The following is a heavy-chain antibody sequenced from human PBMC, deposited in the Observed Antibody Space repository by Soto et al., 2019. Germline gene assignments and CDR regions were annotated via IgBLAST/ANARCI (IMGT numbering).Heavy chain of an antibody. J-gene: IGHJ2*01. CDR3: VKDKLHSGSYEICFFDL. V-gene: IGHV3-30*18. CDR2: ISFDGNYK. CDR1: GFTFSSYG. Sequence: QVQLVESGGGVVQPGRSLRLSCVGSGFTFSSYGMHWVRQAPGKGLEWLAVISFDGNYKYHADSVKGRFTISRDNSKNTLFLEMSSLRPEDTAIYYCVKDKLHSGSYEICFFDLWGRCTLVTVSS. D-gene: IGHD1-26*01.